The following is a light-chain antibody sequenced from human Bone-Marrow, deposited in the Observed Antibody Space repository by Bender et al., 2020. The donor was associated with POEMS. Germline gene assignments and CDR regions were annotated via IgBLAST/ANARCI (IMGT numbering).Light chain of an antibody. Sequence: QSTLTQPPSVSGSPGQSVTISCTGSISDVGLYNRVSWYQKSPGTAPKLIIYEVDNRPSGVPDRFSGSKSGTSASLAITGLQAEDEGDYYCQSYDNSLGGWVFGGGTKLTVL. CDR2: EVD. CDR3: QSYDNSLGGWV. V-gene: IGLV2-18*02. CDR1: ISDVGLYNR. J-gene: IGLJ3*02.